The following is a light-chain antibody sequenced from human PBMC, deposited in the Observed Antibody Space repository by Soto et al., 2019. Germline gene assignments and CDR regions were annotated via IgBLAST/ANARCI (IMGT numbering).Light chain of an antibody. CDR3: CSYAGSSTLV. CDR1: SSDVGSYNL. V-gene: IGLV2-23*01. CDR2: EGS. J-gene: IGLJ3*02. Sequence: QSVLTQPASVSGSPGQSITISCTGTSSDVGSYNLVSWYQQHPGKAPKLMIYEGSKRPSGVSNRFSGSKSGNTASLTISGLQAKDEADYNCCSYAGSSTLVFGGGTKLTVL.